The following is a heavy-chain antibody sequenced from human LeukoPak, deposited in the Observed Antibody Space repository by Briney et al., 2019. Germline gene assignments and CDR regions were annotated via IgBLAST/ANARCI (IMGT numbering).Heavy chain of an antibody. CDR1: GYTFTSYG. Sequence: ASVKVSCKASGYTFTSYGISWVRQAPGQGLEWMGWISAYNGNTNYAQKLQGRVTMTTDTSTSTAYMELRSPRSDDTAVYYCARDRVPYYYDSSGSDYWGQGTLVTVSS. CDR3: ARDRVPYYYDSSGSDY. D-gene: IGHD3-22*01. J-gene: IGHJ4*02. V-gene: IGHV1-18*01. CDR2: ISAYNGNT.